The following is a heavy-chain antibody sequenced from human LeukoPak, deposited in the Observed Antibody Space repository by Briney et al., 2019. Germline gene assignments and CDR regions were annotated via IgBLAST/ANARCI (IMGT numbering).Heavy chain of an antibody. CDR1: GFTFSNFA. J-gene: IGHJ5*02. CDR3: AKDISSISSTPLDP. D-gene: IGHD3-3*02. V-gene: IGHV3-23*01. CDR2: ISDSGTAT. Sequence: GGSLRLSCAASGFTFSNFAMSWVRQAPGKGLEWVSAISDSGTATYYAVSVRGRFTISRDNSKNTLYLQMNSLRAEDTAVYYCAKDISSISSTPLDPWGQGTLVTVSS.